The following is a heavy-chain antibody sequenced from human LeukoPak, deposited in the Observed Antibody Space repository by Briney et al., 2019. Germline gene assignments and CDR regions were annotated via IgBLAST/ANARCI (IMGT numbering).Heavy chain of an antibody. CDR3: ARAGRTTVVTPGKY. CDR1: GYTFTNSY. V-gene: IGHV1-46*01. CDR2: INPDGGNT. Sequence: GASVKVSCKASGYTFTNSYIHWVRQAPGQVLEWMGLINPDGGNTNYAQNFQGRVTMTTDTSTSTAYMELRSLRSDDTAVYYCARAGRTTVVTPGKYWGQGTLVTVSS. J-gene: IGHJ4*02. D-gene: IGHD4-23*01.